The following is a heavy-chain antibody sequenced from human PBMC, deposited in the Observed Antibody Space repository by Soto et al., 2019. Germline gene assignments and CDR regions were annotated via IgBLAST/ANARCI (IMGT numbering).Heavy chain of an antibody. CDR1: GYTFTSYY. CDR3: ARDGSCSSTSGKADIAFDS. Sequence: QVQLVQSGAEVKKPGASVKVSCKASGYTFTSYYMHWVRQAPGQGLEWMGIINPSGGSTSYAQKFQGRVTMTWDTSASTVYMELSSLRSEDTAVYYCARDGSCSSTSGKADIAFDSWGQGTMVTVSS. CDR2: INPSGGST. V-gene: IGHV1-46*01. J-gene: IGHJ3*02. D-gene: IGHD2-2*01.